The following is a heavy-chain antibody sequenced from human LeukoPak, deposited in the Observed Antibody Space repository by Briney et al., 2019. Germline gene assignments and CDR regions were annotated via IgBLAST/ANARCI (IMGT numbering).Heavy chain of an antibody. CDR2: IYYSGST. Sequence: PSETLSLTCTVSGGSISSYYWSWIRQPPGKGLEWIGYIYYSGSTNYNPSLKSRVTISVDTSKNQFSLKLSSVTAADTAVYYCARDHSWSYYFDYWGQGTLVTVSS. J-gene: IGHJ4*02. CDR1: GGSISSYY. V-gene: IGHV4-59*01. D-gene: IGHD2-8*02. CDR3: ARDHSWSYYFDY.